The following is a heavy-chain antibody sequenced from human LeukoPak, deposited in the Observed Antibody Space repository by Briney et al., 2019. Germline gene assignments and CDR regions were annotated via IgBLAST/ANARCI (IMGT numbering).Heavy chain of an antibody. CDR1: GYTFTSYA. CDR2: SNAGNGNT. V-gene: IGHV1-3*02. CDR3: ARVGSSIAVAGRLDY. D-gene: IGHD6-19*01. Sequence: ASVKVSCKASGYTFTSYAMHWVRQAPGQRLEWMGWSNAGNGNTKYSQEFQGRVTITRDTSASTAYMELSSLRSEDTAVYYCARVGSSIAVAGRLDYWGQGTLVTVSS. J-gene: IGHJ4*02.